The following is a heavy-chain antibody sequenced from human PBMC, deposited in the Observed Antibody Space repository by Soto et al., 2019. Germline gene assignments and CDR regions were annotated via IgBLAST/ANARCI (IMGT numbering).Heavy chain of an antibody. V-gene: IGHV1-69*04. CDR3: ASVGRIYGSGVYGMDV. CDR2: IIPIPGIA. Sequence: EASVKVSCKASGYTFTSYGISWVRQAPGQGLEWMGRIIPIPGIANYAQKFQGRVTITADKSTSTAYMELSSLRSEDTAVYYCASVGRIYGSGVYGMDVWGQGTTVTVSS. J-gene: IGHJ6*02. CDR1: GYTFTSYG. D-gene: IGHD3-10*01.